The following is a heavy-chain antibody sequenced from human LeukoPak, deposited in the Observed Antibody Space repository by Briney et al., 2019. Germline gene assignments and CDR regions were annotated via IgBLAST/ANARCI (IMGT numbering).Heavy chain of an antibody. CDR1: GGSISGNY. V-gene: IGHV4-59*01. Sequence: PSETLSLTCTVSGGSISGNYWSWIRQSPGKGLEWIGYIYYSGSTSYNPSLKSRVTISVDTPKNQFSLRVNSVNAADTAVYYCARDRSALDPWGQGTLVTVSS. D-gene: IGHD1-26*01. J-gene: IGHJ5*02. CDR2: IYYSGST. CDR3: ARDRSALDP.